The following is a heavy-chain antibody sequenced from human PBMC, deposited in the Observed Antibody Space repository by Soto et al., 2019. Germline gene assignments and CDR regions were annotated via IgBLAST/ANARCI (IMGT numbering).Heavy chain of an antibody. CDR2: ISGSGGST. J-gene: IGHJ4*02. Sequence: VQLLESGGGLVQPGGSLRLSCAASGFPFSSSAMSWVRQTSEKGLDWVSAISGSGGSTYYADSVKARFTISRDSSKNSLVLQMNSLRVEDTAVYYCAKVPTLIVKGKNYFDYWGQGSLVTVSS. V-gene: IGHV3-23*01. D-gene: IGHD3-22*01. CDR3: AKVPTLIVKGKNYFDY. CDR1: GFPFSSSA.